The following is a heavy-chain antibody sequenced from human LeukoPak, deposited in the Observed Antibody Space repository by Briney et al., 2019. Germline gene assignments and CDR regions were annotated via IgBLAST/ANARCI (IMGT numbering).Heavy chain of an antibody. V-gene: IGHV3-21*06. J-gene: IGHJ4*02. CDR1: GFTFSSSS. CDR2: ISPSSSYI. Sequence: GGSLRLSCAASGFTFSSSSMNWVRQAPGKGLEFVSSISPSSSYIYYADSVKGRFTISRDDARNSLFLQMNSLRAEDTAVYYCAREGGYCSGGSCRFFDYWGQGTLVTVSS. D-gene: IGHD2-15*01. CDR3: AREGGYCSGGSCRFFDY.